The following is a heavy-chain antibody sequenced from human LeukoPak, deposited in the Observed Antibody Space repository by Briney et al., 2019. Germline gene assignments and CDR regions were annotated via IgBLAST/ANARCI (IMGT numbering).Heavy chain of an antibody. CDR3: ARDPRGFGAWFDP. CDR2: INPNSGGT. CDR1: GYTFTGYY. D-gene: IGHD3-10*01. Sequence: RASVKVSCKASGYTFTGYYMHWVRQAPGQGLEWMGWINPNSGGTNYAQKFQGRVTMTRDTSISTAYMELSRLRSDDTAVYYCARDPRGFGAWFDPWGQGTLVTVSS. V-gene: IGHV1-2*02. J-gene: IGHJ5*02.